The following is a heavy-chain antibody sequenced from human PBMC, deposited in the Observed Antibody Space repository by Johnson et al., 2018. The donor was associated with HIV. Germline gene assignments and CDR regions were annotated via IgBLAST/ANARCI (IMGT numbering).Heavy chain of an antibody. CDR3: ARGKGAAAGLDAFDS. J-gene: IGHJ3*02. CDR2: IRNDGSNT. CDR1: GFSFSSYG. Sequence: VLLVESGGGVVQPGGSLRLSCAASGFSFSSYGMHWVRQAPGKGLEWVAFIRNDGSNTYYVDSVKGRFTISRDNSKNTLYLQMNSLRAEDTALYFCARGKGAAAGLDAFDSWGQGIMVSVSS. V-gene: IGHV3-30*02. D-gene: IGHD6-13*01.